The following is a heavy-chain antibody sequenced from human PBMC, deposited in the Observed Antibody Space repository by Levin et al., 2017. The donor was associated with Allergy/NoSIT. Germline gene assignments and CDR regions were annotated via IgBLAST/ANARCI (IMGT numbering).Heavy chain of an antibody. J-gene: IGHJ6*03. CDR1: GSSISSARW. CDR3: ARHPTDFWSGYRSDYYSYMDV. D-gene: IGHD3-3*01. V-gene: IGHV4-4*02. Sequence: KTSETLSLTCDVSGSSISSARWWSWVRQPPGKGLEWIGEIFHSGTINYNPSLKSRVTILLDKSKNQFSLRLTAVTAADTAVYYCARHPTDFWSGYRSDYYSYMDVWGKGTTVTVSS. CDR2: IFHSGTI.